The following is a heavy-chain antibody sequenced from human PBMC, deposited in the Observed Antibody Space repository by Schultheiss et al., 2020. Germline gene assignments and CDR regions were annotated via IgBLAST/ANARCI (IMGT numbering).Heavy chain of an antibody. Sequence: GESLKISCAASGFTFSSYWMHWVRQAPGKGLEWVAVIWYDGSNKYYADSVKGRFTISRDNSKNTLYLQMNSLRAEDTAVYYCARNYDSSGYYGDYYYGMDVWGQGTTVTVSS. CDR3: ARNYDSSGYYGDYYYGMDV. D-gene: IGHD3-22*01. J-gene: IGHJ6*02. CDR1: GFTFSSYW. V-gene: IGHV3-33*08. CDR2: IWYDGSNK.